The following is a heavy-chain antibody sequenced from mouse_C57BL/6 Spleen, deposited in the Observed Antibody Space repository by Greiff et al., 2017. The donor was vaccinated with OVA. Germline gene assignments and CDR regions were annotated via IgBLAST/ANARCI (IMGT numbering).Heavy chain of an antibody. CDR1: GYSFTDYN. V-gene: IGHV1-39*01. CDR3: ASFSYDGGDYAMDY. D-gene: IGHD2-12*01. CDR2: INPNYGTT. J-gene: IGHJ4*01. Sequence: EVKLMESGPELVKPGASVKISCKASGYSFTDYNMNWVKQSNGKSLEWIGVINPNYGTTSYNQKFKGKATLTVDQSSSTAYMQLNSLTSEDSAVYYCASFSYDGGDYAMDYWGQGTSVTVSS.